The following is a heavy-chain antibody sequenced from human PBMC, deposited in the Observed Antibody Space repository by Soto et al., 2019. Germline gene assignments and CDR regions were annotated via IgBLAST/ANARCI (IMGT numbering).Heavy chain of an antibody. Sequence: GGSWRLSCAASGFTFSTYSMNWVRQAPGKGLEWVSSISGSGNYTHYADFLRGRFTISRDNAKTSLYLQMNSLRAEDTAVYYCAREGINNYNEYYFDSWGQGTVVTVSS. D-gene: IGHD4-4*01. V-gene: IGHV3-21*01. J-gene: IGHJ4*02. CDR3: AREGINNYNEYYFDS. CDR2: ISGSGNYT. CDR1: GFTFSTYS.